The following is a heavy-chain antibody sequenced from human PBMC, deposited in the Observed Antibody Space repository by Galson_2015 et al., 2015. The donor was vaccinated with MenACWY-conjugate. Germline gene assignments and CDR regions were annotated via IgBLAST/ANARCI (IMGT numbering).Heavy chain of an antibody. CDR1: GFTFSSYS. J-gene: IGHJ4*02. CDR2: ISSSSSYI. CDR3: ARAMQLWTYYFDY. Sequence: SLRLSCAASGFTFSSYSMNWVRQAPGKGLEWVSSISSSSSYIYYADSVKGRFTISRDNAKNSLYLQMNSLRAEDRAVYYCARAMQLWTYYFDYWGQGTLVTVST. V-gene: IGHV3-21*01. D-gene: IGHD5-18*01.